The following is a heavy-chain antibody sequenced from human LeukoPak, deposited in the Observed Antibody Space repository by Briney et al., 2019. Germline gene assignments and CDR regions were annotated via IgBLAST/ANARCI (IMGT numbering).Heavy chain of an antibody. V-gene: IGHV4-59*01. CDR1: GGSISSYY. J-gene: IGHJ4*02. CDR2: IHYGGST. Sequence: SETLSLTCTVSGGSISSYYWSWIRQPPGKELEWIGYIHYGGSTNYNPSLKSRVTISVDTSKNQFSLKLSSVTAADTAVYYCARVSKAAGIYYFDYWGQGTLVTVSS. D-gene: IGHD6-19*01. CDR3: ARVSKAAGIYYFDY.